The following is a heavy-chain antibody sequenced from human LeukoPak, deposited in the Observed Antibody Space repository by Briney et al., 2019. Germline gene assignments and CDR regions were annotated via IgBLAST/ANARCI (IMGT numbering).Heavy chain of an antibody. CDR2: IYTSGGT. D-gene: IGHD6-6*01. CDR3: ARGGLAARPGYFDY. V-gene: IGHV4-4*07. J-gene: IGHJ4*02. CDR1: GGSISSYY. Sequence: PSETLSLTCTVSGGSISSYYWSWIRQPAGKGLEWIGRIYTSGGTNYNPSLKSRVTISVDKSKNQFSLKLSSVTAADTAVYYCARGGLAARPGYFDYWGQGTLVTVSS.